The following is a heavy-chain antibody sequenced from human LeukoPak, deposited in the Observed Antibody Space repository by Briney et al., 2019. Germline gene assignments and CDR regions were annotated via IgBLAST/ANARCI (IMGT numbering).Heavy chain of an antibody. J-gene: IGHJ4*02. CDR3: ARHADVYSSGWTHRSYYFDY. CDR1: GGSISSSSYY. D-gene: IGHD6-19*01. CDR2: IYYSGST. V-gene: IGHV4-39*01. Sequence: PSETLSLTCTVSGGSISSSSYYWGWIRRPPGKGLEWIGSIYYSGSTYYNPSLKSRVTISVDTSKNQFSLKLSSVTAADTAVYYCARHADVYSSGWTHRSYYFDYWGQGTLVTVSS.